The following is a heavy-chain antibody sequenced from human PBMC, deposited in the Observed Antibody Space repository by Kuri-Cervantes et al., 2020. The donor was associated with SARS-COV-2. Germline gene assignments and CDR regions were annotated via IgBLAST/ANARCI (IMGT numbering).Heavy chain of an antibody. CDR2: ISWNSGNI. J-gene: IGHJ4*02. V-gene: IGHV3-9*01. CDR3: AKDLNGGPRSLDY. D-gene: IGHD4-23*01. CDR1: GFTFSSYW. Sequence: SLKISCAASGFTFSSYWMSWVRQAPGKGLEWVSCISWNSGNIGYADSVKGRFTISRDNAKNSLYLQMNSLRAEDTALYYCAKDLNGGPRSLDYWGQGTLVTVSS.